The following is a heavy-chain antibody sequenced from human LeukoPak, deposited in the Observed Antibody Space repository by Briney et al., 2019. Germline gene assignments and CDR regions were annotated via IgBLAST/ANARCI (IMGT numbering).Heavy chain of an antibody. CDR1: GFTFSSYS. CDR2: ISSSSSYI. Sequence: GGSLRLSCAASGFTFSSYSMNWVRQAPGQGLEWVSSISSSSSYIYYADSVKGRFTISRDNAKNSLYLQMNSLRAEDTAGYYCARGSPTDYFDYWGQGTLVTVSS. CDR3: ARGSPTDYFDY. D-gene: IGHD4-11*01. J-gene: IGHJ4*02. V-gene: IGHV3-21*01.